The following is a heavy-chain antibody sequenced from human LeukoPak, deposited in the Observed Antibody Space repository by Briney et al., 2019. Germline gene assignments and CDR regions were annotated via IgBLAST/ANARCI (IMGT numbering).Heavy chain of an antibody. CDR1: GGTFSSYA. D-gene: IGHD6-19*01. J-gene: IGHJ5*02. Sequence: ASVKVSCKASGGTFSSYAISWVRQAPGQGLEWMGGIIPIFGTANYAQKFQGRVTITTDESTSTAYMELSSLRSEDTAVYYCAREATTGYSSGWYDNWGQGTLVTVSS. CDR2: IIPIFGTA. CDR3: AREATTGYSSGWYDN. V-gene: IGHV1-69*05.